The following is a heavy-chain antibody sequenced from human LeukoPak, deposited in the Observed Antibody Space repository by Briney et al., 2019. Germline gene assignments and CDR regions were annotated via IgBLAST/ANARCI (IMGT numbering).Heavy chain of an antibody. V-gene: IGHV3-74*01. CDR1: GFTFYSYW. Sequence: GGSLRLSCAASGFTFYSYWMHWVRQAPGKGLVWVSCINGDGSTSNYADSVKGRFTISRDNAKNTLYLQMHSLRAEDTAVHYCARDEPTVTTGPPVGSWGQGTLVTVSS. J-gene: IGHJ4*02. D-gene: IGHD4-17*01. CDR3: ARDEPTVTTGPPVGS. CDR2: INGDGSTS.